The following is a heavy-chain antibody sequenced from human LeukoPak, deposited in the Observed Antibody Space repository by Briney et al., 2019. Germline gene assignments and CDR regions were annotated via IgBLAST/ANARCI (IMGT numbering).Heavy chain of an antibody. V-gene: IGHV3-21*01. CDR1: GFTFSNYN. CDR3: ARDPPGDP. Sequence: PGGSLRLSCAASGFTFSNYNMNWVRQAPGKGPEWVSSISTTSDAKYYAGSVKGRFTISRDNAQNSLFLQMNSLRAEDTAVYYCARDPPGDPWGQGTLVTVSS. J-gene: IGHJ5*02. CDR2: ISTTSDAK.